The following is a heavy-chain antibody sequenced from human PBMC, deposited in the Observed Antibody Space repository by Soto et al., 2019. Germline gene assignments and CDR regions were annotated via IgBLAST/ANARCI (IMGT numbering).Heavy chain of an antibody. J-gene: IGHJ5*02. D-gene: IGHD3-16*01. CDR3: ARDGERAPMRGRDLPGNWFDP. CDR2: IIPIFGTA. Sequence: QVQLVQSGAEVKKPGSSVNVSCKASGGTFSSYAISWVRQAPGQGLEWMGGIIPIFGTANYAQKFQGRVTITADESTGTAYMGLGRLRSEDTAVYYCARDGERAPMRGRDLPGNWFDPWGQGTLVTVSS. CDR1: GGTFSSYA. V-gene: IGHV1-69*12.